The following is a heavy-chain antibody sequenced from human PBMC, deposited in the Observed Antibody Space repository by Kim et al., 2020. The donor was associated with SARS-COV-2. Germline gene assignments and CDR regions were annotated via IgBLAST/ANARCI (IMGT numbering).Heavy chain of an antibody. D-gene: IGHD3-16*01. J-gene: IGHJ3*01. CDR1: GFTFSNFA. CDR2: IRGGGTTR. V-gene: IGHV3-23*01. CDR3: AKCSSSYGNDAFDV. Sequence: GGSLRLSCAASGFTFSNFAMSWVRQAPGKGLEWVSVIRGGGTTRFYADSVTGRFTISRDNSRNTLFLQLNSLRAEDTAVYYCAKCSSSYGNDAFDVWGQGTIVTVSS.